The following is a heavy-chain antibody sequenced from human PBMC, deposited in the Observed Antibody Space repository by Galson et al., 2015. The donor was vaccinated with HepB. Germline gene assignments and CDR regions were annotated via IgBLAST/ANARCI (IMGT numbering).Heavy chain of an antibody. V-gene: IGHV3-23*01. CDR3: AKSKLSSSWYAGAY. Sequence: SLRLSCAASGFTFSSYAMSWVRQAPGKGLEWVSAISGSGGSTYYADSVKGRFTISRDNSKNTLYLQMNSLRAEDTAVYYCAKSKLSSSWYAGAYWGQGTLVTVSS. J-gene: IGHJ4*02. CDR2: ISGSGGST. CDR1: GFTFSSYA. D-gene: IGHD6-13*01.